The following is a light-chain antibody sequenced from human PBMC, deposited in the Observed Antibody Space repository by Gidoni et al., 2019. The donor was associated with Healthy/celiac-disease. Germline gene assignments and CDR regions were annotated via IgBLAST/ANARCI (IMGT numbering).Light chain of an antibody. CDR1: QSISSS. V-gene: IGKV1-39*01. CDR3: QQSYSTPMYT. J-gene: IGKJ2*01. Sequence: DIQMTQSPSSLSASVGDRVTITCRASQSISSSLNWYQQKPGKAPKLLIYDASSLQSGVPSRFSGSGSGTDFTLTISSLQPEDFATYYCQQSYSTPMYTFGQGTKLEIK. CDR2: DAS.